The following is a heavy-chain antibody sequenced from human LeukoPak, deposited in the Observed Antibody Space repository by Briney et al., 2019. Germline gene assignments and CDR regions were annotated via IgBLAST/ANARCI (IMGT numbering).Heavy chain of an antibody. V-gene: IGHV3-48*04. Sequence: GGSLRLSCAASGFTFSSYSMNWVRQAPGKGLEWVSYISSSSSTIYYADSVKGRFTISRDNAKNSLYLQMNSLRAEDTAVYYCARDGYCSSTSCYGVNFDYWGQGTLVTVSS. CDR3: ARDGYCSSTSCYGVNFDY. J-gene: IGHJ4*02. CDR2: ISSSSSTI. D-gene: IGHD2-2*01. CDR1: GFTFSSYS.